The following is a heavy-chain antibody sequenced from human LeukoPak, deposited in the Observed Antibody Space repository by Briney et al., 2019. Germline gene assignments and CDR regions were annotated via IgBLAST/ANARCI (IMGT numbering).Heavy chain of an antibody. CDR3: ARDYGLDY. J-gene: IGHJ4*02. CDR1: GGSISSGDSY. V-gene: IGHV4-30-4*08. CDR2: IYYRGST. D-gene: IGHD4-17*01. Sequence: PSETLSLTCTVSGGSISSGDSYWSWIRQPPGKGLEWIGYIYYRGSTYYNPSLKSRVIISVDTSKNQFSLKLSSVTAADTAVYYCARDYGLDYWGQGTLVTVSS.